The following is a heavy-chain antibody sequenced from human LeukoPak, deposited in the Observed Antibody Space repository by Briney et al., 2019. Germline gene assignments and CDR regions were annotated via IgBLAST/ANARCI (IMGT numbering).Heavy chain of an antibody. Sequence: GSLRLSCAASGFTFSSSALSWVRQPPGKGLEWIGSIYYSGSTYYNPSLKSRVTISVDTSKNQFSLKLSSVTAADTAIYYCARVYRGKTFGMREIGAHYYYMDVWGKGTTVTVSS. CDR3: ARVYRGKTFGMREIGAHYYYMDV. CDR2: IYYSGST. D-gene: IGHD1-26*01. CDR1: GFTFSSSA. J-gene: IGHJ6*03. V-gene: IGHV4-39*01.